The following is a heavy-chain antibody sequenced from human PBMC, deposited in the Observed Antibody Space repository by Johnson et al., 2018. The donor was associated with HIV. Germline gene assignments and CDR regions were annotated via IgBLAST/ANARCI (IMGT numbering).Heavy chain of an antibody. J-gene: IGHJ3*02. Sequence: VQLVESGGGLAQPGGSLRLSCAASVFTFSSYAMSWVRQAPGKGLEWVSTISGSGGSTYYADSVKGRFTISRDNSKNTLYLQMNSLRAEDTAVYYCTTDIPVIVLGGPDIWGQGTMVTVSS. CDR3: TTDIPVIVLGGPDI. CDR2: ISGSGGST. CDR1: VFTFSSYA. V-gene: IGHV3-23*04. D-gene: IGHD2-8*02.